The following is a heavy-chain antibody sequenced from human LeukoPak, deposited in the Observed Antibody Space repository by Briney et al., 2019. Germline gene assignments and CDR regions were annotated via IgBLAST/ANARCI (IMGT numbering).Heavy chain of an antibody. J-gene: IGHJ4*02. D-gene: IGHD3-10*01. CDR2: INHSGST. Sequence: GSLRLSCAASGFTFDDYAMHWVRQAPGKGLEGIGEINHSGSTNYNPSLKSLVTISGDTSKNQFSLKLCSVTAADTAVYYCARGGFMVRGAISLRNFDYWGQGTLVTVSS. V-gene: IGHV4-34*01. CDR1: GFTFDDYA. CDR3: ARGGFMVRGAISLRNFDY.